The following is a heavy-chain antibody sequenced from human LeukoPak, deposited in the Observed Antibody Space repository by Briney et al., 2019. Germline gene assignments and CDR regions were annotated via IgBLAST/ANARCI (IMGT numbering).Heavy chain of an antibody. D-gene: IGHD1-26*01. CDR3: ARDQGGGTSY. Sequence: GGSLRLSCAASGFTFSSYWMHWVRQAPGKGLVWVSHINSDGTTTSYADSVKGRFTISRDNAKNTLHLQMSSLRAEDTAVYYCARDQGGGTSYWGQGTLVTVSS. V-gene: IGHV3-74*01. CDR1: GFTFSSYW. J-gene: IGHJ4*02. CDR2: INSDGTTT.